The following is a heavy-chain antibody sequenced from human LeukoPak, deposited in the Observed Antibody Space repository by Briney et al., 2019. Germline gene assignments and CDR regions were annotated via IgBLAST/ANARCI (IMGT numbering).Heavy chain of an antibody. V-gene: IGHV4-39*01. J-gene: IGHJ4*02. CDR1: GGSISSSSYY. CDR2: IYYSGGT. CDR3: ARQFCGGDCYSYYFDY. D-gene: IGHD2-21*02. Sequence: SETLSLTCTVSGGSISSSSYYWGWIRQPLGKGLEWIGSIYYSGGTYYNPSLKSRVTISVDTSKNQFSLKLSSVTAADTAVYYCARQFCGGDCYSYYFDYWGQGTLVTVSS.